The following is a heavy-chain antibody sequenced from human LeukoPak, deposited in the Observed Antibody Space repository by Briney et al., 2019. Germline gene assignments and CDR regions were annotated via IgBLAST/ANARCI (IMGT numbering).Heavy chain of an antibody. CDR1: GFTFSSYA. D-gene: IGHD1-1*01. CDR2: INYSGGSK. Sequence: PGGSLRLSCAASGFTFSSYAMSWVRQAPGQGLECVSAINYSGGSKYYADSVKGRFTISRDSSKNTLYLQMNSLRVDDTAVYYCAKNWNLDNWGQGTLVTVSS. J-gene: IGHJ4*02. CDR3: AKNWNLDN. V-gene: IGHV3-23*01.